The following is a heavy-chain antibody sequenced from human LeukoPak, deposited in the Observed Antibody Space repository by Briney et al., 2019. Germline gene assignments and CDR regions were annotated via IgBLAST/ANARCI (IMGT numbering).Heavy chain of an antibody. J-gene: IGHJ5*02. Sequence: ASVKVSCKASGYTFTSYGISWVRQAPGQGLEWMGWISAYNGNTNYAQKLQGRVTMTTDTSTSTAYMELRSLRSDDTAVYYCARDCSGGSCYPPDWFDPWGQGTLVTVSS. CDR1: GYTFTSYG. CDR3: ARDCSGGSCYPPDWFDP. V-gene: IGHV1-18*01. D-gene: IGHD2-15*01. CDR2: ISAYNGNT.